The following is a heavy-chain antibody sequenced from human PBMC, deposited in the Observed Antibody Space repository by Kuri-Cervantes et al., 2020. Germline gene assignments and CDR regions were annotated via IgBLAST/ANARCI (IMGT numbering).Heavy chain of an antibody. CDR1: GYTFTGYY. Sequence: ASAKVSCKASGYTFTGYYMHWVRQAPGQGLEWMGWINPNSGGTNYAQKFQGRVTMTRDTSISTAYMELSRLRSDDTAVYYCASGGSGYFDWLPPDYWGQGTLVTVSS. D-gene: IGHD3-9*01. CDR3: ASGGSGYFDWLPPDY. J-gene: IGHJ4*02. CDR2: INPNSGGT. V-gene: IGHV1-2*02.